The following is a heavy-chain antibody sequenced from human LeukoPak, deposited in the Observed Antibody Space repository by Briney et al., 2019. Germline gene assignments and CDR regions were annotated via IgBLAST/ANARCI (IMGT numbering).Heavy chain of an antibody. V-gene: IGHV3-21*01. CDR1: GFTFSNYS. Sequence: TGGSLRLSCAASGFTFSNYSMNWVRQAPGKGLEWVSSISISSSYIYYTDSVKGRFTISRDNAKNSLYLQMNSLRAEDTAVYYCAREVGATSDVDYWGQGTLVTVSS. CDR3: AREVGATSDVDY. D-gene: IGHD1-26*01. J-gene: IGHJ4*02. CDR2: ISISSSYI.